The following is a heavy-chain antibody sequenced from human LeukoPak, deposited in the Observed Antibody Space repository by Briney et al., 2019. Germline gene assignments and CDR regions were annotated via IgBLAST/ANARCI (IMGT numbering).Heavy chain of an antibody. V-gene: IGHV3-23*01. J-gene: IGHJ6*02. CDR2: ISGSGGST. Sequence: GGSLRLSCAASGFTFSSYAMSWVRQAPGKGLEWVSAISGSGGSTYYADSVKGRFTISRDNSKNTLYLQMNSLRAEDTAVCYCAKGPYCSSTSCLPELYYYGMDVWGQGTTVTVSS. CDR3: AKGPYCSSTSCLPELYYYGMDV. CDR1: GFTFSSYA. D-gene: IGHD2-2*01.